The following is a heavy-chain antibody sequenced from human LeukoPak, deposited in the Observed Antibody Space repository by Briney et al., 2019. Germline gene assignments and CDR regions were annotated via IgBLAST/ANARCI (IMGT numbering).Heavy chain of an antibody. CDR3: ARDSGSGTYY. Sequence: SETLSLTCTVSGGSISSYYWSWIRQPPGKGLEWIGYIYYSGSTNYNPSLKSRVTISIDTSKNQFSLQLSSVTAADTAVYYCARDSGSGTYYWGQGTLVTVSS. D-gene: IGHD6-19*01. CDR1: GGSISSYY. CDR2: IYYSGST. V-gene: IGHV4-59*01. J-gene: IGHJ4*02.